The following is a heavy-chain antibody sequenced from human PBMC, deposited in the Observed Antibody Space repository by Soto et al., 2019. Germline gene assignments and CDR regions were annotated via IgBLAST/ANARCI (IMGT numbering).Heavy chain of an antibody. Sequence: PGESLKISCKGSGYSFSNYWIVWVRQMPGKGLEWMGIIYPGDSETKYSPSFQGQVTISADKSINTAYLQWISLKASDTAMYYCARRRAGNPDDWFDPWGKGTLVTVSS. J-gene: IGHJ5*02. CDR3: ARRRAGNPDDWFDP. V-gene: IGHV5-51*01. D-gene: IGHD6-13*01. CDR1: GYSFSNYW. CDR2: IYPGDSET.